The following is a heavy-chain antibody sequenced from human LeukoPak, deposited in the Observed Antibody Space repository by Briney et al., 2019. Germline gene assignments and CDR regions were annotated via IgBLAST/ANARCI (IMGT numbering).Heavy chain of an antibody. D-gene: IGHD3-9*01. CDR2: ISGSGGST. CDR1: GFTFSSYA. CDR3: AKDPDRYFDLDY. Sequence: PGGSLRLSCAASGFTFSSYAMSWVRQAPGKGLEWVSAISGSGGSTYYADSVKGRFTISRDNSKNTLYLQMNSLRAEGTAVYYCAKDPDRYFDLDYWGQGTLVTVSS. V-gene: IGHV3-23*01. J-gene: IGHJ4*02.